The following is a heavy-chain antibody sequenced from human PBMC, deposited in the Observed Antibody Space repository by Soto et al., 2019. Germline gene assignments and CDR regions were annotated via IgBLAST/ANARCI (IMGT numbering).Heavy chain of an antibody. J-gene: IGHJ4*02. CDR2: IIPVFGTP. Sequence: QEQLVQSGPEVKKPGSSVKVSCKDSGGLFSSFAISWVRQAPGQGLEWLGGIIPVFGTPTYAEKFQGRLPITADESTNTAYMELSRLRSGDTSIYYCGRGGGPYVWFNEFWGQGTLVTVSS. V-gene: IGHV1-69*01. CDR1: GGLFSSFA. CDR3: GRGGGPYVWFNEF. D-gene: IGHD3-16*01.